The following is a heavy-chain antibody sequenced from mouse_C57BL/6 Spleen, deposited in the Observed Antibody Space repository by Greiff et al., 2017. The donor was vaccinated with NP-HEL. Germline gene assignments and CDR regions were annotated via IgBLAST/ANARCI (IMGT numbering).Heavy chain of an antibody. CDR3: ARNFSFDY. J-gene: IGHJ2*01. V-gene: IGHV1-82*01. Sequence: LQESGPELVKPGASVKISCKASGYAFSSSWMNWVKQRPGKGLEWIGRIYPGDGDTNYNGKFKGKATLTADKSSSAAYMQLSSLTSEDSAVYFCARNFSFDYWGQGTTLTVSS. CDR2: IYPGDGDT. CDR1: GYAFSSSW.